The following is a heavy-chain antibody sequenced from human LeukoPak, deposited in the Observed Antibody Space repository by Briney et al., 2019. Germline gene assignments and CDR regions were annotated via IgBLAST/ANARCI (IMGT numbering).Heavy chain of an antibody. CDR1: GFTFSNYG. D-gene: IGHD1-14*01. CDR2: IWYDGSNK. J-gene: IGHJ6*02. Sequence: GGSLRLSCAASGFTFSNYGMHWVRQAPAKGLEWGAVIWYDGSNKYYADSVKGRFTISRDNSKNTLYLQMNSLRDEDTAVYYCARDISSTTYYYYGMDVWGQGTTVIVSS. CDR3: ARDISSTTYYYYGMDV. V-gene: IGHV3-33*01.